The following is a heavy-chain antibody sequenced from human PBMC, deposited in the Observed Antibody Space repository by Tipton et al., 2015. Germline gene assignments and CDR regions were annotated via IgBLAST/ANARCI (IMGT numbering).Heavy chain of an antibody. CDR3: ARYEVEVDAFDI. Sequence: TLSLTCTVSGGSVNSNTNYWSWIRQPPGKGLERIGYVSHSGNTKYNPSLKSRLTISVDTSINQFSLKLNSVTAADTAVFYCARYEVEVDAFDIWGQGTMVTVSS. CDR1: GGSVNSNTNY. J-gene: IGHJ3*02. V-gene: IGHV4-61*01. CDR2: VSHSGNT. D-gene: IGHD3-16*01.